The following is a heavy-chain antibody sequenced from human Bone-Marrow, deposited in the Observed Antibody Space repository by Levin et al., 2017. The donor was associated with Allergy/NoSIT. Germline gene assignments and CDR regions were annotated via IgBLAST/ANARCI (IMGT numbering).Heavy chain of an antibody. Sequence: PGGSLRLSCAVSEFTFSNSIIHWVRQAPGKGLEWVAGMSYDGFSKYYADSVKGRFTISRDDSKKTVPLQMDSLRPADTAVYYCAGEGCTSGWAGCFDSWGQGTLVTVSS. CDR2: MSYDGFSK. V-gene: IGHV3-30-3*01. J-gene: IGHJ4*02. CDR3: AGEGCTSGWAGCFDS. D-gene: IGHD6-19*01. CDR1: EFTFSNSI.